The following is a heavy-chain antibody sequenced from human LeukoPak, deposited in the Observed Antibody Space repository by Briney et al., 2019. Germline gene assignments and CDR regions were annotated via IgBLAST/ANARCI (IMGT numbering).Heavy chain of an antibody. Sequence: GGSLRLSCAASGFTVSFYAMSWVRQAPGKGLEWVSVIAGGGSSTYYADSVKGRFTVSRDNSKNTLYLQMNSLRAEDTAVYYCARALPISMIVLVYPGGMDVWGQGTTVTVSS. D-gene: IGHD3-22*01. V-gene: IGHV3-23*01. CDR1: GFTVSFYA. CDR2: IAGGGSST. CDR3: ARALPISMIVLVYPGGMDV. J-gene: IGHJ6*02.